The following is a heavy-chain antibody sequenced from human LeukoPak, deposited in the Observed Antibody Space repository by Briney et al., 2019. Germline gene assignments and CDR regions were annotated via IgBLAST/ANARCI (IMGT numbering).Heavy chain of an antibody. J-gene: IGHJ6*02. CDR3: ARDQGPDYYYYGMDV. CDR2: IIPIFGTA. Sequence: SVKVSCKASGGTFSRHSINWVRQAPGQGLEWMGGIIPIFGTANYAQKFQGRVTITADESTSTAYMELSSLRSEDTAVYYCARDQGPDYYYYGMDVWGQGTTVTVSS. V-gene: IGHV1-69*13. CDR1: GGTFSRHS.